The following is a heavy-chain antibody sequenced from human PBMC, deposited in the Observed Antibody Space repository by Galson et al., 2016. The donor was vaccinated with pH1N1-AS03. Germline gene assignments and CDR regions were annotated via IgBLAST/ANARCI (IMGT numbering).Heavy chain of an antibody. CDR1: GFTFSSYA. J-gene: IGHJ4*02. CDR2: LSGGGVST. CDR3: AKDEGDGYCSGGSCYKYFDY. D-gene: IGHD2-15*01. Sequence: SLRLSCAASGFTFSSYAMSWVRQSPGKGLEWVSALSGGGVSTYYADSVKGRFTISRDNSKNTLYLQMKSLRAEDTAIYYCAKDEGDGYCSGGSCYKYFDYWGQGTLVTVSS. V-gene: IGHV3-23*01.